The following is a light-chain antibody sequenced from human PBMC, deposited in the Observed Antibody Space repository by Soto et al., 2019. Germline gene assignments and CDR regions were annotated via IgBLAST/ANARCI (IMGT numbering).Light chain of an antibody. V-gene: IGKV3D-15*01. CDR1: QSVSSY. Sequence: KKSPSAVSLSPEERATLSCRASQSVSSYLAWYQQKPGQAPRLLIYDASNRATGIPARFSGGGSGTEFTLIISSLQSEDFAVYYCQQYNNCLPITFGQGTRLEI. CDR2: DAS. J-gene: IGKJ5*01. CDR3: QQYNNCLPIT.